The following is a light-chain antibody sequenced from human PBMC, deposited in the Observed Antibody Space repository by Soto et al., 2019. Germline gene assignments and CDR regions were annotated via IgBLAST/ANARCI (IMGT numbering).Light chain of an antibody. Sequence: DIQMTQSPSSLSASVGDRVTISCRASLSISTYLNWYRQKPGKAPELLIYAASSLQSGVPSRFSGSGSGTDFTLTISNLQPEDFSSYYCQQSYSSPNTFGQVTKLSIK. CDR2: AAS. CDR1: LSISTY. J-gene: IGKJ2*01. CDR3: QQSYSSPNT. V-gene: IGKV1-39*01.